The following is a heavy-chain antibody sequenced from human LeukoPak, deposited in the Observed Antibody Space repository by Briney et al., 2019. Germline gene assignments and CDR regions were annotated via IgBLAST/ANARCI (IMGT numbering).Heavy chain of an antibody. CDR2: ISGSSIYI. V-gene: IGHV3-21*01. CDR1: GFTFSTYS. CDR3: ARDPPYYDSSGYYYDY. Sequence: GGSLRLSCAASGFTFSTYSMNWVRQAPGKGLEWVSSISGSSIYIYYADSVKGRFTISRDNAKNSLYLQMNSLRAKDTAVYYCARDPPYYDSSGYYYDYWGQGTLVTVSS. D-gene: IGHD3-22*01. J-gene: IGHJ4*02.